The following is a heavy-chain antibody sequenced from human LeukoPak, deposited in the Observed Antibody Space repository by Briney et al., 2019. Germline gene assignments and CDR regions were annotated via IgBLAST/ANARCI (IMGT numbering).Heavy chain of an antibody. CDR2: IYYVGTT. Sequence: SETLSLICTVSGGSISSSTYYWGWIRQPPGKGLEWIGSIYYVGTTYYNPSLKSRVTVSVDTSKNQFSLKLSSVTAADTAVYYCARQGVSWSRPRNPGYFDYWGQGTLVTVSS. CDR1: GGSISSSTYY. CDR3: ARQGVSWSRPRNPGYFDY. D-gene: IGHD3-3*01. J-gene: IGHJ4*02. V-gene: IGHV4-39*01.